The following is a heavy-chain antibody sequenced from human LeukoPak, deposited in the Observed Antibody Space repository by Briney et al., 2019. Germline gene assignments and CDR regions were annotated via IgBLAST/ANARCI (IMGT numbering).Heavy chain of an antibody. D-gene: IGHD5-18*01. CDR1: GGSISSYY. CDR3: TRGQKYISGYTVTELGSGYFDY. J-gene: IGHJ4*02. V-gene: IGHV4-59*01. Sequence: SETLSLTCSVSGGSISSYYWSWIRQPPGKGLEWIGYIFYSGRTSYNPSLKSRVTISVDTSKNHFSLTLSSVTAADTAVYYCTRGQKYISGYTVTELGSGYFDYWGQGTLVTVSS. CDR2: IFYSGRT.